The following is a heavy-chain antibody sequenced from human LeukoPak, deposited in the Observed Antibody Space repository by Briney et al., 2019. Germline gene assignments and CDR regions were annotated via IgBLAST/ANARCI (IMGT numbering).Heavy chain of an antibody. V-gene: IGHV4-59*11. D-gene: IGHD2-15*01. CDR2: IYYSGST. CDR1: GGSISSHY. CDR3: ARLGGCSCLSCSWMYYYSYMDV. J-gene: IGHJ6*03. Sequence: SETLSLTSTVSGGSISSHYWRWIRHPPGKGLVWRGEIYYSGSTNYNPSLRSRVTISADTSKNQFSLKLSSVTCANTAAYYSARLGGCSCLSCSWMYYYSYMDVWGKGTTVTVSS.